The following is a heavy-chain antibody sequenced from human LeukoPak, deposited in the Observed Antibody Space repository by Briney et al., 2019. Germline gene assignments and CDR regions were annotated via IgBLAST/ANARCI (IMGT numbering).Heavy chain of an antibody. Sequence: PSETLSLTCSVSGGSISSSHYYWGWIRQPPGKGLEWIGTIYYSGTTYYNPSLESRVTISVDTSKNQFSLKLSSVTAADTGVYYCARGSGSSRVYYYYYYMDVWGKGTTVTVSS. CDR1: GGSISSSHYY. D-gene: IGHD1-26*01. CDR2: IYYSGTT. CDR3: ARGSGSSRVYYYYYYMDV. J-gene: IGHJ6*03. V-gene: IGHV4-39*07.